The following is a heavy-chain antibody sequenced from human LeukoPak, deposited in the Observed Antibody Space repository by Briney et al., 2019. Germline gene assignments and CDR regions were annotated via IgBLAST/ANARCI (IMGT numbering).Heavy chain of an antibody. CDR1: GYTFTSYY. V-gene: IGHV1-46*01. Sequence: ASVKVSCKASGYTFTSYYMNWVRQAPGQGLEWMGKINPSDGSTDYAQKFQGRVTMTSDTSTSTVYMELSSLRSEDTAVYYCAAGTPNIVAHDAFDIWGQGTMVTVSS. J-gene: IGHJ3*02. CDR2: INPSDGST. CDR3: AAGTPNIVAHDAFDI. D-gene: IGHD5-12*01.